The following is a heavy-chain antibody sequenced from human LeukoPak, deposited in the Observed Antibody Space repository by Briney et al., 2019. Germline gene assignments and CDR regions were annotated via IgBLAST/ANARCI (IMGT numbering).Heavy chain of an antibody. J-gene: IGHJ6*02. D-gene: IGHD3-10*01. V-gene: IGHV1-69*13. Sequence: SVKVSCKASGYTFTSYGISWVRQAPGQGLEWMGGIIPIFGTANYAQKFQGRVTITADESTSTAYMELSSLRSEDTAVYYCARGNEYGSVSPIRYYYYYGMDVWGQGTTVTVSS. CDR2: IIPIFGTA. CDR1: GYTFTSYG. CDR3: ARGNEYGSVSPIRYYYYYGMDV.